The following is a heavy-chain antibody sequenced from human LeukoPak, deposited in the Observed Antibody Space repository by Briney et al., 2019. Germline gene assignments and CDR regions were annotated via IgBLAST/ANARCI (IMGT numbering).Heavy chain of an antibody. CDR1: GFTFSSYA. J-gene: IGHJ4*02. CDR2: ISSNGGST. V-gene: IGHV3-64D*09. D-gene: IGHD6-19*01. CDR3: ARDLNRSGWYTFDY. Sequence: PGGSLRLSCSASGFTFSSYAMHWVRQAPGKGLEYVSAISSNGGSTYYADSVKGRFTISRDNSKNTLYLQMSSLRAEDMAVYYCARDLNRSGWYTFDYWGQGTLVTVSS.